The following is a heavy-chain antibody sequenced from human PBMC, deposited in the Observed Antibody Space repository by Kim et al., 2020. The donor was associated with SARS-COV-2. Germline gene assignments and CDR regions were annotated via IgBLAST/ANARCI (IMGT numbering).Heavy chain of an antibody. Sequence: ASVKVSCKASGYTFTSYGISWVRQAPGQGLEWMGWISAYNGNTNYAQKLQGRVTMTTDTSTSTAYMELRSLRSDDTAVYYCARDRRGYCSGGSCYSYEQWVVDYWGQGTLVTVSS. V-gene: IGHV1-18*01. CDR2: ISAYNGNT. J-gene: IGHJ4*02. CDR3: ARDRRGYCSGGSCYSYEQWVVDY. D-gene: IGHD2-15*01. CDR1: GYTFTSYG.